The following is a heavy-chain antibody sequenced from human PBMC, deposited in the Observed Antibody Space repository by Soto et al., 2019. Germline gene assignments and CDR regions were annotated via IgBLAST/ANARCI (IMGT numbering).Heavy chain of an antibody. Sequence: AXESLTISRKGSGYSFTSYWIGWVRQMPGKGLEWMGIIYPGDSDTRYSPSFQGQVTISADKSISTAYLQWSSLKASDTAMYYCAKQTGTTEGWFDPWGQGTLVTVSS. CDR2: IYPGDSDT. D-gene: IGHD1-1*01. V-gene: IGHV5-51*01. CDR1: GYSFTSYW. CDR3: AKQTGTTEGWFDP. J-gene: IGHJ5*02.